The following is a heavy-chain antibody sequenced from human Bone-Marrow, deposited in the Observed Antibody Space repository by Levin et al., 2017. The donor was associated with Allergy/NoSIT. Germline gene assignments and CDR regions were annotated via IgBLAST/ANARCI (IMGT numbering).Heavy chain of an antibody. Sequence: ASVKVSCKASGYTFTGYYMHWVRQAPGQGLEWMGRINPNSGGTNYAQKFQGRVTMTRDTSISTAYMELSRLRSDDTAVYYCARDLYYYGSGSYYGGSDYWGQGTLVTVSS. CDR3: ARDLYYYGSGSYYGGSDY. CDR1: GYTFTGYY. CDR2: INPNSGGT. D-gene: IGHD3-10*01. J-gene: IGHJ4*02. V-gene: IGHV1-2*06.